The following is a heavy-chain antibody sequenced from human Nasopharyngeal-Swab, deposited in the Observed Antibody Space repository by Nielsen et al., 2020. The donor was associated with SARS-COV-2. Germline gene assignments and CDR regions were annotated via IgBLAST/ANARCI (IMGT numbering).Heavy chain of an antibody. J-gene: IGHJ4*02. CDR3: ARDSLDSSGYYFLGY. CDR1: GFTFSSYS. D-gene: IGHD3-22*01. Sequence: GESLKISCAASGFTFSSYSMNWVRQAPGKGLEWVSSISSSSSYIYYADSVKGRFTISRDNSKNTLYLQMNSLRAEDTAVYYCARDSLDSSGYYFLGYWGQGTLVTVSS. V-gene: IGHV3-21*01. CDR2: ISSSSSYI.